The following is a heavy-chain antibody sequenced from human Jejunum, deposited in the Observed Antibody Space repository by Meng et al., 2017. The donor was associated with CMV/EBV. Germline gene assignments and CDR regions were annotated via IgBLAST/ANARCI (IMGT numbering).Heavy chain of an antibody. V-gene: IGHV3-30*02. CDR2: IDSDGNNV. CDR3: AKDIDY. Sequence: VGFVESGGAVAQPGGFLRLSCAASGFTFTTSGKPWGRQAQCKGLQWVGFIDSDGNNVYYPYTVKGRFTIYRDNSKNTVFLQMDSLRPEDSAIYYCAKDIDYWGRGTLVTVSS. J-gene: IGHJ4*02. CDR1: GFTFTTSG.